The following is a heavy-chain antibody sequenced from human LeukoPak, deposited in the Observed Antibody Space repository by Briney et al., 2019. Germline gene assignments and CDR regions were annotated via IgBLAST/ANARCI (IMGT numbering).Heavy chain of an antibody. CDR3: ARVSGSYYEIWIDP. J-gene: IGHJ5*02. V-gene: IGHV4-4*07. D-gene: IGHD1-26*01. CDR1: GGSLSSYY. CDR2: IYTSGST. Sequence: SETLSLTRTVSGGSLSSYYWSWIRQPAGKGLEWIGRIYTSGSTNYNPSLKSRVTMSVDTSKNQFSLKLSSAAAADTAVHYCARVSGSYYEIWIDPWGQVILVTVSS.